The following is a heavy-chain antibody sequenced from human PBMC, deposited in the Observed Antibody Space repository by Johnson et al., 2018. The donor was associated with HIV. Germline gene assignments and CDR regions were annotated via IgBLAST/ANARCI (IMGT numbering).Heavy chain of an antibody. V-gene: IGHV3-53*02. Sequence: VQLVETGGGLIQPGGSLRLSCAASGFTVSSNYMTWVRQAPGKGLEWVSVISSGDRTYYADSGKGRFTISSDNSKNTLSLQMNSLRAEDTAVYYCARDYYGSGSYYNVWVAGAFDIWGQGTMVTVSS. CDR2: ISSGDRT. CDR3: ARDYYGSGSYYNVWVAGAFDI. CDR1: GFTVSSNY. D-gene: IGHD3-10*01. J-gene: IGHJ3*02.